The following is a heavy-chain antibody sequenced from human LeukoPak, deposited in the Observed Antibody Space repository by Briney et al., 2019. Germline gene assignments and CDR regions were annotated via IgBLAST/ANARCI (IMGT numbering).Heavy chain of an antibody. CDR3: AELGITMIGGV. V-gene: IGHV3-48*03. J-gene: IGHJ6*04. CDR2: ISSSGSTI. D-gene: IGHD3-10*02. CDR1: GFTFSSYE. Sequence: HPGGSLRLSCAASGFTFSSYEMTWVRQAPGKGLEWVSYISSSGSTIYYADSVKGRFTISRGNAKNLLYLQMTSLRAEDTAVYYCAELGITMIGGVWGKGTTVTISS.